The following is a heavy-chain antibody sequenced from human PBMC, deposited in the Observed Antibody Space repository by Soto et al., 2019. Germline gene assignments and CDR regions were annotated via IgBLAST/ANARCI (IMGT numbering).Heavy chain of an antibody. CDR1: GGTFSSYT. D-gene: IGHD3-10*01. V-gene: IGHV1-69*08. J-gene: IGHJ2*01. CDR3: ARDNSAGHFDL. Sequence: QVQLVQSGAEVKKPGSSVKVSCKASGGTFSSYTISWVRQAPGQGLEWMGRIIPILGIANYAQKFQGRVTITAYKSTSTAYMELSSLRSEDTAVYYCARDNSAGHFDLWGRGTLVTVSS. CDR2: IIPILGIA.